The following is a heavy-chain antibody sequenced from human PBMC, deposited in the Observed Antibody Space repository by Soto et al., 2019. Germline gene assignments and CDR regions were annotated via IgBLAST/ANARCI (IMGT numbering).Heavy chain of an antibody. CDR3: ARKGTQRHPDHGSIAL. J-gene: IGHJ3*01. Sequence: ASVKVSCKASGYTFTDYYLHWVLQAPGQGLEWMAWIGPKSGDTNYAQNFQGRATMTRDTSINTAYMELSRLRYDDTAVYYCARKGTQRHPDHGSIALWGPGTMVTV. CDR1: GYTFTDYY. CDR2: IGPKSGDT. D-gene: IGHD2-15*01. V-gene: IGHV1-2*02.